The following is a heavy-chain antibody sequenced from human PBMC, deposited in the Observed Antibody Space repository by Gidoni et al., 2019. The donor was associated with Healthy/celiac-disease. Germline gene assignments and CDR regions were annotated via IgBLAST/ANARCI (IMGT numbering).Heavy chain of an antibody. Sequence: VQLVQSGAEVKKPGASVKVSCRASGYPFTSYYMHWVRQAPGQGLEWMGIINPSGGSTSYAQKFQGRVTMTRDTSTSTVYMELSSLRSEDTAVYYCARYCSGGSCWPDYYYYYGMDVWGQGTTVTVSS. J-gene: IGHJ6*02. CDR3: ARYCSGGSCWPDYYYYYGMDV. D-gene: IGHD2-15*01. V-gene: IGHV1-46*03. CDR2: INPSGGST. CDR1: GYPFTSYY.